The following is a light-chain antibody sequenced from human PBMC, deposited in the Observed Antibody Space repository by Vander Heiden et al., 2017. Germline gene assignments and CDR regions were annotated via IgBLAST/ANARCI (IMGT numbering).Light chain of an antibody. CDR2: DND. CDR1: GSNIQKNT. V-gene: IGLV1-44*01. CDR3: AAWDDRLSALV. Sequence: QSIVTQPPSASGTPGQRVTISCSGSGSNIQKNTVNWYQQLPGTAPKSRRYDNDQRPSGVPDRFSGSRSGTSASLAISGLRSEDEADDYCAAWDDRLSALVFGGGTKLTVL. J-gene: IGLJ3*02.